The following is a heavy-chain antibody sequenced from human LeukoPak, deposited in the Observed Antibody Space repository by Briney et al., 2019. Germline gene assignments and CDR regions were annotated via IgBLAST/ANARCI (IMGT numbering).Heavy chain of an antibody. V-gene: IGHV3-23*01. J-gene: IGHJ4*02. D-gene: IGHD6-13*01. Sequence: PGGSLRLSCVASGFTFAGYAMTWVRQAPGKGLEWVSTISTSGSSTYSADSVKGRFTISRDNSKNTLYLQMNSLRAEDTAIYYCAKHSGSSSWYISFDYWAREPWSPSPQ. CDR3: AKHSGSSSWYISFDY. CDR1: GFTFAGYA. CDR2: ISTSGSST.